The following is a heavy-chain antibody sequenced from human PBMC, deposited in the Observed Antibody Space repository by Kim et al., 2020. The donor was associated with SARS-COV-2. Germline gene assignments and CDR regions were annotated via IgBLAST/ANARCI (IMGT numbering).Heavy chain of an antibody. CDR3: ARDGWYCSSTSCYGMDV. CDR2: IKQDGSEK. J-gene: IGHJ6*02. CDR1: GFTFSSYW. Sequence: GGSLRLSCAASGFTFSSYWMSWVRQAPGKGLEWVANIKQDGSEKYYVDSVKGRFTISRDNAKNSLYLQMNSLRAEDTAVYYCARDGWYCSSTSCYGMDVWGQGTTVTVSS. V-gene: IGHV3-7*03. D-gene: IGHD2-2*01.